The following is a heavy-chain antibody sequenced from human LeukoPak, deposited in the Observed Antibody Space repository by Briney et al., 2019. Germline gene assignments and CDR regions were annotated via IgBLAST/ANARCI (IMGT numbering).Heavy chain of an antibody. Sequence: SQTLSLTCTVSGGSISSGNYYWSWIRQPAGKGLEWIGRIYTSWTTNYNPSLKSRVTISVDTSKNQFSLKLSSVTAADTAVYYCASSIAARPYYYYYMDVWGKGTTVTVSS. D-gene: IGHD6-6*01. V-gene: IGHV4-61*02. CDR3: ASSIAARPYYYYYMDV. J-gene: IGHJ6*03. CDR2: IYTSWTT. CDR1: GGSISSGNYY.